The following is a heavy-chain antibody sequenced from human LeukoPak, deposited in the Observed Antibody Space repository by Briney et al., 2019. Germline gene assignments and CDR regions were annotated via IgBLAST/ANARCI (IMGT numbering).Heavy chain of an antibody. J-gene: IGHJ6*03. V-gene: IGHV3-48*03. CDR2: ISSSGSTI. CDR1: GFTFSSYE. Sequence: GGSLRLSCAASGFTFSSYETNWVRQAPGKGLEWVSYISSSGSTIYYADSVKGRFTISRDNAKNSLYLQMNSLRAEDTAVYYCARPSNLGDYYYYMDVWGKGTTVTISS. CDR3: ARPSNLGDYYYYMDV. D-gene: IGHD3-10*01.